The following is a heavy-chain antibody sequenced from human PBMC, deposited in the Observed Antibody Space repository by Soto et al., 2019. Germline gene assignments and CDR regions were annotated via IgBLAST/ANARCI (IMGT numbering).Heavy chain of an antibody. V-gene: IGHV4-59*01. CDR2: IYYSGST. J-gene: IGHJ5*02. CDR1: GGSISSYY. CDR3: AREAASGSYYPGWFDP. Sequence: NPSETLSLTCTVSGGSISSYYWSWIRQPPGKGLEWIGYIYYSGSTNYNPSLKSRVTISVDTSKNQFSLKLSSVTAADTAVYYCAREAASGSYYPGWFDPWGQGTLVTVSS. D-gene: IGHD1-26*01.